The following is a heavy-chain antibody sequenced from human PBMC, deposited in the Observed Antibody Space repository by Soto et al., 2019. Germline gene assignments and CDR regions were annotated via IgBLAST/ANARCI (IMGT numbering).Heavy chain of an antibody. D-gene: IGHD5-18*01. CDR1: GFTFSSYA. CDR3: AREYSYGYYYYYAMDV. J-gene: IGHJ6*02. V-gene: IGHV3-30*14. Sequence: GGSLRLSCAASGFTFSSYAMHWVRQAPGKGLEWVAVISYDGSTYYADSVKGRLTISRDNSKNTLYLQMNSLRAEDTTVYYCAREYSYGYYYYYAMDVWGQGTTVTVSS. CDR2: ISYDGST.